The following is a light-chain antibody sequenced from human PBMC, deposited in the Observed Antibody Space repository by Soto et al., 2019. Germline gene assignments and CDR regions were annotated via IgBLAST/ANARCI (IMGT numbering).Light chain of an antibody. CDR1: NIASQS. CDR3: QVWDRSTEHYV. Sequence: SYELTQPPSVSVAPGQTARITCGGINIASQSVHWFHQKPGQAPVLVVYNDRDRPSGIPERFSGSNSGNTATLTISRVEAGDEAAYYCQVWDRSTEHYVFGTGTKLTVL. CDR2: NDR. V-gene: IGLV3-21*02. J-gene: IGLJ1*01.